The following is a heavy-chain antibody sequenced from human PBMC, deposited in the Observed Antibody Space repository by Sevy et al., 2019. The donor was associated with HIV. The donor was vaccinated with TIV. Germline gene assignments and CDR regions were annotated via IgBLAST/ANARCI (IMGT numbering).Heavy chain of an antibody. D-gene: IGHD5-12*01. Sequence: GGSLRLSCAASGFSFSIYSMNWVRQAPGRGLEWVSYMSNTGSTIHYADSVKGRFTISRDNAKNSLYLQMNSLRAEETAVYYCASQRGGYERLYYFDYWGQGTLVTVSS. V-gene: IGHV3-48*01. CDR1: GFSFSIYS. CDR3: ASQRGGYERLYYFDY. CDR2: MSNTGSTI. J-gene: IGHJ4*02.